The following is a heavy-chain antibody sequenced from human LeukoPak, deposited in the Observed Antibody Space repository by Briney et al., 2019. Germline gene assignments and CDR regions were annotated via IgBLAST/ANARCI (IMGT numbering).Heavy chain of an antibody. CDR2: IYYSGST. J-gene: IGHJ6*03. CDR3: ARDLGLGDFYYMDV. V-gene: IGHV4-31*03. D-gene: IGHD3-16*01. Sequence: SETLSLTCTVSGGSISSGGYYWSWIRQHPGKGLEWIGYIYYSGSTYYNPSLKSRVTISVGTSKNQFSLKLSSVTAADTAVYYCARDLGLGDFYYMDVWGKGTTVTVSS. CDR1: GGSISSGGYY.